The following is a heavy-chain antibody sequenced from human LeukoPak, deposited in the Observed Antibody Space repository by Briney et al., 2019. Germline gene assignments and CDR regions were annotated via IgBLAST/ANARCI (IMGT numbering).Heavy chain of an antibody. J-gene: IGHJ3*02. V-gene: IGHV3-9*01. Sequence: GGSLRLSCTASGFTFDDYAMHWVRQGPGKGLVWVSGITWNSGTIGYADSVKGRFTISRDNAKNSLYLQMNSLRAEDTALYYCAKDVTGTGAFDIWGQGTMVTVSS. CDR3: AKDVTGTGAFDI. CDR2: ITWNSGTI. CDR1: GFTFDDYA. D-gene: IGHD1-7*01.